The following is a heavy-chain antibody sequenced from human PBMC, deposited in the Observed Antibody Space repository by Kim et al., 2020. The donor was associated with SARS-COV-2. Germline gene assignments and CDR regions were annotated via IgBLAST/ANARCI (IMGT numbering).Heavy chain of an antibody. J-gene: IGHJ4*02. D-gene: IGHD6-6*01. CDR3: AKDGSSSSGPFDY. CDR1: GFTFDDYA. CDR2: ISGDGGTT. Sequence: GGSLRLSCAASGFTFDDYAMHWVRQPPGKGLEWVSLISGDGGTTYYEDSVKGRFTISRDNSDNSLYLQMNSLRTEETALYYCAKDGSSSSGPFDYWGQGT. V-gene: IGHV3-43*02.